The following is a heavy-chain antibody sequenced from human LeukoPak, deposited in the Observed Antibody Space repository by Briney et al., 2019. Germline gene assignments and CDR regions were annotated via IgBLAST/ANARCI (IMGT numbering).Heavy chain of an antibody. V-gene: IGHV3-23*01. D-gene: IGHD3-3*01. Sequence: GGSLRLSCAASGFTFSSYAMSWVRQAPGKGLEWVSAISGSGGSTYYADSVKGRFTISRDNSKNTLYLQMNSLGAEDTAVYYCAKYANLRFLEWLSYWGQGTLVTVSS. CDR1: GFTFSSYA. CDR2: ISGSGGST. J-gene: IGHJ4*02. CDR3: AKYANLRFLEWLSY.